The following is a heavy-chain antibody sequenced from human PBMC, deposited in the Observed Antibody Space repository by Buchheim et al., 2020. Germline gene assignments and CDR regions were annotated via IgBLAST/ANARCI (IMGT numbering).Heavy chain of an antibody. D-gene: IGHD5-18*01. CDR1: GFTFRSYD. J-gene: IGHJ3*01. CDR2: ISFDGSNQ. Sequence: QEQLVESGGGVVQPGRSLRLSCAASGFTFRSYDMLWVRQPPGKGLEWVAVISFDGSNQYYVDSVKGRFTISRDNSENSLYLQMNSLRREDTAMYYCATKHGYSYGDDAFDVWGQGT. CDR3: ATKHGYSYGDDAFDV. V-gene: IGHV3-30*03.